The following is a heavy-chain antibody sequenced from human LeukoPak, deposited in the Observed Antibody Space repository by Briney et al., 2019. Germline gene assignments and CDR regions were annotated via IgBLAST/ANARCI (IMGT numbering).Heavy chain of an antibody. CDR2: IYTSGST. J-gene: IGHJ4*02. V-gene: IGHV4-4*07. D-gene: IGHD6-13*01. CDR3: ARGEAAAAAGTLGFDY. Sequence: SETLSLTCTVSGGSISSYYWSWIRQPAGKGLEWIGRIYTSGSTNYNPSLKSRVTMSVDTSKNQFSLKLSSVTAADTAVYYCARGEAAAAAGTLGFDYWGQGTLVTVSS. CDR1: GGSISSYY.